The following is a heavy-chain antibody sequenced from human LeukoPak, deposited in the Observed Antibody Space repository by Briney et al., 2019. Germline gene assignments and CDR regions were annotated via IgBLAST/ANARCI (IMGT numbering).Heavy chain of an antibody. V-gene: IGHV1-69*06. D-gene: IGHD6-19*01. CDR2: IIPIFGTA. CDR3: ARDSLGQQWLFYFDY. Sequence: SVKVSCKASGGTFSSYAISWVRQAPGQGLEWMGEIIPIFGTANYAQKFQGRVTITADKSTSTAYMELSSLRSEDTAVYYCARDSLGQQWLFYFDYWGQGTLVTVSS. CDR1: GGTFSSYA. J-gene: IGHJ4*02.